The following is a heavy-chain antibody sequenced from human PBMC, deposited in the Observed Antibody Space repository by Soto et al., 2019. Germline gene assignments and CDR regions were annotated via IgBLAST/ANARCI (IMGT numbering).Heavy chain of an antibody. V-gene: IGHV3-30-3*01. D-gene: IGHD3-22*01. Sequence: GGSLRLSCAASGFTFSSYTMHWVRQTPGRGLEWVADISYDGGDKYYADSVKGRFTISRDNSKNTPYLQMNSLRAEDTSVYFCARGDYYDTSGPFSDAFDIWGQGTMVTVSS. CDR1: GFTFSSYT. CDR2: ISYDGGDK. J-gene: IGHJ3*02. CDR3: ARGDYYDTSGPFSDAFDI.